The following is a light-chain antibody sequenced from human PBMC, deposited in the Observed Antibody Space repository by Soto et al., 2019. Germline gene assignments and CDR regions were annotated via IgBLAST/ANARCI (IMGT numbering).Light chain of an antibody. CDR3: QQYYSYLT. V-gene: IGKV1-8*01. CDR1: QGISSY. CDR2: AAS. J-gene: IGKJ4*01. Sequence: AIRMTQSPSSFSASTGDRVTITCRASQGISSYLAWYQQKPGKAPKLLIYAASTLQRGVPSRFSGSGSGTDFTLTISCLQSEDFETYYCQQYYSYLTFGGGTKVEIK.